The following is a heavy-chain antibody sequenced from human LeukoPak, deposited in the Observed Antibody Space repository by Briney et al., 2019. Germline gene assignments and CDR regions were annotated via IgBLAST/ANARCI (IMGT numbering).Heavy chain of an antibody. Sequence: GGSLRLSCAASGFTFSSYIMNWVRQAPGKGLEWVSSISGSNNYIYYADSVKGRFTISRDNAKNSLYQQMNSLRADDTAVYYCARGYTHGLDVWGQGTTVTVSS. CDR3: ARGYTHGLDV. CDR1: GFTFSSYI. J-gene: IGHJ6*02. V-gene: IGHV3-21*01. CDR2: ISGSNNYI. D-gene: IGHD5-18*01.